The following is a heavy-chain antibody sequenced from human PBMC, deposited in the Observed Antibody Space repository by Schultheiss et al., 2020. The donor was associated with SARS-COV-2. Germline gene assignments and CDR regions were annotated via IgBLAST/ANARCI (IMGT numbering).Heavy chain of an antibody. CDR1: GFTFSSYA. Sequence: GGSLRLSCAASGFTFSSYAMHWVRQAPGKGLEWVAVIWYDGSNKYYADSVKGRFTISRDNSKNTLYLQMNSLRAEDTAVYYCAGSRLVSNFDCWGQGTLVTVSS. J-gene: IGHJ4*02. V-gene: IGHV3-33*08. D-gene: IGHD6-6*01. CDR3: AGSRLVSNFDC. CDR2: IWYDGSNK.